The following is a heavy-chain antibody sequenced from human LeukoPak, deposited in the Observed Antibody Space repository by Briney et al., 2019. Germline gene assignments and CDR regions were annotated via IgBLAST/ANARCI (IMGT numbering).Heavy chain of an antibody. CDR3: ARQGVLKWLLLCGYYFDY. V-gene: IGHV4-38-2*02. CDR2: INHSGST. D-gene: IGHD3-22*01. J-gene: IGHJ4*02. CDR1: GYSISSGYY. Sequence: SETLSLTCTVSGYSISSGYYWGWIRQPPGKGLEWIGEINHSGSTNYNPSLKSRVTISVDPSKNQFSLKLSSVTAADTAVYYCARQGVLKWLLLCGYYFDYWGQGTLVTVSS.